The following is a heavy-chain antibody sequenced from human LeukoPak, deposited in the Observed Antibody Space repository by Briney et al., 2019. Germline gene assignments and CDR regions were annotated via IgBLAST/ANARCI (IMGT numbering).Heavy chain of an antibody. J-gene: IGHJ4*02. V-gene: IGHV4-61*10. CDR3: ARAERSSGYSYFDY. Sequence: SETLSLTCTDPGGSISRAISYRGWIRQPAGKGLGWMVYIDYSGSTNSNPSLKRRVTISVDTSKNQFSLRLSSVTAADTAVYYCARAERSSGYSYFDYWGQGTLVTVSS. CDR2: IDYSGST. D-gene: IGHD3-22*01. CDR1: GGSISRAISY.